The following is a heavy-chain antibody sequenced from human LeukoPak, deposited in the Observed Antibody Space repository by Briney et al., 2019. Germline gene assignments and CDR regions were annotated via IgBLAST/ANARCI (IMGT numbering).Heavy chain of an antibody. J-gene: IGHJ4*02. CDR1: GFTFSSSA. D-gene: IGHD6-13*01. CDR3: ARIIVSGGTDK. Sequence: GGALRLSCVASGFTFSSSAMTWVRQAPGKGLEWVSSVGVISNTYYADSVKGRSTISRDNSKNTLYLQMNSLRAEDTAIYYCARIIVSGGTDKWGQGTLVTASS. V-gene: IGHV3-23*01. CDR2: VGVISNT.